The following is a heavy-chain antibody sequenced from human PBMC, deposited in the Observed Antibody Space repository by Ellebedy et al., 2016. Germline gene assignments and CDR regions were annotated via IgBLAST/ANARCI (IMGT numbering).Heavy chain of an antibody. Sequence: GGSLTLSXAASGFNFHEYTMHWFRQAPGKGLEWVSLISWNGCSTYYADSVKGRFTISRDKSRNSLYLQMNSLRTEDTALYYCAKDRYDFWSGYYLTDYWGQGTLVTVSS. CDR2: ISWNGCST. V-gene: IGHV3-43*01. J-gene: IGHJ4*02. CDR1: GFNFHEYT. CDR3: AKDRYDFWSGYYLTDY. D-gene: IGHD3-3*01.